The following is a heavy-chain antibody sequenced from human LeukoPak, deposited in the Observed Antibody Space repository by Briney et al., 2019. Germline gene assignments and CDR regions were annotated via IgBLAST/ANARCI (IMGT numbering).Heavy chain of an antibody. CDR2: IWYDGSNK. Sequence: PGGSLRLSCAASGFTFSSYGMHWVRQALGKGLEWVAVIWYDGSNKYYADSVKGRFTISRDNSKNTLYLQMNSLRAEDTAVYYCARRSKPGGAAAGLDYWGQGTLVTVSS. D-gene: IGHD6-13*01. CDR1: GFTFSSYG. CDR3: ARRSKPGGAAAGLDY. V-gene: IGHV3-33*01. J-gene: IGHJ4*02.